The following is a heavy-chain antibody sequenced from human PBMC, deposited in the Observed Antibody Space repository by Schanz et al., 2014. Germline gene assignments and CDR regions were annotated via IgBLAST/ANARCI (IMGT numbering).Heavy chain of an antibody. V-gene: IGHV3-20*01. CDR2: INWNGGDT. D-gene: IGHD6-6*01. Sequence: VQLVESGGGVVQPGNSLRLSCAASGFIFDDYGMSWVRQVPGKGLEWVSGINWNGGDTSYADSVKGRFIISRDNAKNSLYLEMNSLRAGDTAFYHCARGSSASLSRVWFDLWGQGTLVTVSS. J-gene: IGHJ5*02. CDR1: GFIFDDYG. CDR3: ARGSSASLSRVWFDL.